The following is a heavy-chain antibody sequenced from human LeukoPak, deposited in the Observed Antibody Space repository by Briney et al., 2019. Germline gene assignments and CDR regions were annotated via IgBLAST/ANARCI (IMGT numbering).Heavy chain of an antibody. D-gene: IGHD3-22*01. CDR2: INHSGST. J-gene: IGHJ4*02. V-gene: IGHV4-34*01. Sequence: SETLSLTCTVSGGSISGYYWSWIRQPPGKGLEWIGEINHSGSTNYNPSLKSRVTISVDTSKNQFSLKLSSVTAADTAVYYCARVRPDYYDSSGYVDYWGQGTLVTVSS. CDR3: ARVRPDYYDSSGYVDY. CDR1: GGSISGYY.